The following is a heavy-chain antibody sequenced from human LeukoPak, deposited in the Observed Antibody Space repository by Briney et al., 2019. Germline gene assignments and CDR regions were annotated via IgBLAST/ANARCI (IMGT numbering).Heavy chain of an antibody. D-gene: IGHD6-19*01. V-gene: IGHV4-39*01. CDR1: GGSISSSSYY. CDR2: IYYSGST. Sequence: SETLSLTCTVSGGSISSSSYYWGWIRQPPGKWLEWIGSIYYSGSTYYNPSLKSRVTISVDTSKNQFSLKLSSVTAADTAVYYCARQRAVAGITDAFDIWGQGTMVTVSS. CDR3: ARQRAVAGITDAFDI. J-gene: IGHJ3*02.